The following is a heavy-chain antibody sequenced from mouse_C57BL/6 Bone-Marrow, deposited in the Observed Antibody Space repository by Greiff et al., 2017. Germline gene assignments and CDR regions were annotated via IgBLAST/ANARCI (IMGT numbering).Heavy chain of an antibody. J-gene: IGHJ3*01. CDR1: GFTFSSYG. D-gene: IGHD2-4*01. V-gene: IGHV5-6*01. CDR2: ISSGGSYT. CDR3: ARHVGLRRSFAY. Sequence: EVQGVESGGDLVKPGGSLKLSCAASGFTFSSYGMSWVRQTPDKRLEWVATISSGGSYTYYPDSVKGRFTISRDNAKNTLYLQMSSLKSEDTAMYYCARHVGLRRSFAYWGQGTLVTVSA.